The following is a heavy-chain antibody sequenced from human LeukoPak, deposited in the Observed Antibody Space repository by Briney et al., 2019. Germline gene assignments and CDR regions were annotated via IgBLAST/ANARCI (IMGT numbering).Heavy chain of an antibody. CDR1: GFTFSSYS. CDR2: ISSSSSYI. D-gene: IGHD6-13*01. J-gene: IGHJ4*02. V-gene: IGHV3-21*01. CDR3: ARDAHSSSWYQDY. Sequence: PGGSLRLSCAASGFTFSSYSMNWVRQAPGKGLEWVSSISSSSSYIYYADSVKGRFTISRDNAKNSLYLQMNSLRAEDAGLYYCARDAHSSSWYQDYWGQATLVTVSS.